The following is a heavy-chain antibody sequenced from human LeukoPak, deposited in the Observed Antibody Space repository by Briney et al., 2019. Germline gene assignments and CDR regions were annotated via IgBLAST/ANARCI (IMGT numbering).Heavy chain of an antibody. CDR2: IRSNSNGGAA. Sequence: GGSLRLSCAASGFTFSSYWMSWVRQAPGKGLEWVSFIRSNSNGGAADYAASVKGRFTMSRDDSKSIAYLQMNSLKIEDTGVYYCTRDPPPFPWGQGTLVTVSS. CDR3: TRDPPPFP. CDR1: GFTFSSYW. V-gene: IGHV3-49*04. J-gene: IGHJ1*01.